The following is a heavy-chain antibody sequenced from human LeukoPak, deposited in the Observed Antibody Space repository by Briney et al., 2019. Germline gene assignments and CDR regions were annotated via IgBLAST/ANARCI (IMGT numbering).Heavy chain of an antibody. V-gene: IGHV4-39*01. J-gene: IGHJ3*02. CDR1: GGSISSSSYY. Sequence: PSETLSLTCTVSGGSISSSSYYWGWIRQPPGKGLEWIGTIYYSGSTYYNPSLKSRVTISVDPSKNQVSLKLSSVTAADTAVYYCARSYGLDAFDIWGQGTMVTVSS. D-gene: IGHD4-17*01. CDR2: IYYSGST. CDR3: ARSYGLDAFDI.